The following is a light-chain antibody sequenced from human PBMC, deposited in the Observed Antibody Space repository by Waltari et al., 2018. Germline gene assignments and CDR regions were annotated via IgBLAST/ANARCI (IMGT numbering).Light chain of an antibody. V-gene: IGLV2-14*03. J-gene: IGLJ1*01. CDR2: DVS. CDR1: SSDVGGYDY. Sequence: QSALTQPASVSGSPGQSITISCTGTSSDVGGYDYVTWYQHHPGQAPQLLFSDVSYRPSGVSTRFSGSKSGNTASRTISGLQAEDEADYSCSSYTSTSTLVFGSGTKVTVL. CDR3: SSYTSTSTLV.